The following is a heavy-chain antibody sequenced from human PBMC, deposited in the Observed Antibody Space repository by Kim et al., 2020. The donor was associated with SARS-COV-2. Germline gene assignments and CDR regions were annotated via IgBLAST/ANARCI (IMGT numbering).Heavy chain of an antibody. Sequence: GGSLRLSCAASGFTFINHWMHWVRQAPGKGLVWVSRINTDGYTTNYADSVKGRFTISRDNAKNTLYLEMKSLRAEDTAVYYCAKDYRGVATIDYWGQGTLVTVS. J-gene: IGHJ4*02. CDR3: AKDYRGVATIDY. V-gene: IGHV3-74*01. CDR2: INTDGYTT. CDR1: GFTFINHW. D-gene: IGHD5-12*01.